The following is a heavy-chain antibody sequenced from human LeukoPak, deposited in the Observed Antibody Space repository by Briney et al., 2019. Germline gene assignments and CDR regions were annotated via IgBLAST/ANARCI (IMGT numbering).Heavy chain of an antibody. J-gene: IGHJ5*02. Sequence: PGRSLRLSCAASGFTFDDYAMHWVRQAPGKGLEWVSGISWNSGSIGYADSVKGRFTISRDNAKNSLYLQMNSLRAEDTALYYCAKDIGRGYSGYYYAFDPWGQGTLVTGSS. CDR3: AKDIGRGYSGYYYAFDP. V-gene: IGHV3-9*01. D-gene: IGHD5-12*01. CDR1: GFTFDDYA. CDR2: ISWNSGSI.